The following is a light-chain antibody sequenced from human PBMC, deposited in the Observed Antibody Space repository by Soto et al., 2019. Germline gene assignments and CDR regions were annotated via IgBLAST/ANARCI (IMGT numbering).Light chain of an antibody. CDR1: QSISDW. J-gene: IGKJ1*01. Sequence: DIQMTQSPSTLSASVGDRVTITCRASQSISDWLAWYQQKPGKAPKILIYDASSLESGVPSRFSGSGSGTEFTLTISSLQPDDFAIYYCQQYTNYYPTFGQGTRVEIK. V-gene: IGKV1-5*01. CDR2: DAS. CDR3: QQYTNYYPT.